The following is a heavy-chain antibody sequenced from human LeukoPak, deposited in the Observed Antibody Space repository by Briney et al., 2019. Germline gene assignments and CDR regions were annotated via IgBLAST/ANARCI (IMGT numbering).Heavy chain of an antibody. J-gene: IGHJ4*02. D-gene: IGHD5-12*01. V-gene: IGHV3-21*01. CDR2: ISTSGSYT. CDR1: GFTFSRYS. Sequence: PGESPRLSCAASGFTFSRYSMHWVRQTPGKGLQWVSSISTSGSYTYYEDSLKGRFTISRDNAKQSLYLQMDSLRAEDTAVYYCARGYSGYFYYWGQGTLVTVSS. CDR3: ARGYSGYFYY.